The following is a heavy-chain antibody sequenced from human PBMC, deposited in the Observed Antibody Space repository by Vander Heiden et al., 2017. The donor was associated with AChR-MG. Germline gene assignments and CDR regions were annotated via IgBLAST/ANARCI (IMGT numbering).Heavy chain of an antibody. D-gene: IGHD6-13*01. CDR1: GGSTRSSGYY. Sequence: QLQLQESGPGLVKPSETLSLTCTVSGGSTRSSGYYWGLSRQPPGKGLEWIGSIYYSGSTYYNPSLKSRVTISVDTSKNQFSLKLSSVTAADTAVYYCARRDSSFGLPCIFDYWGQGTLVTVSS. J-gene: IGHJ4*02. CDR2: IYYSGST. CDR3: ARRDSSFGLPCIFDY. V-gene: IGHV4-39*01.